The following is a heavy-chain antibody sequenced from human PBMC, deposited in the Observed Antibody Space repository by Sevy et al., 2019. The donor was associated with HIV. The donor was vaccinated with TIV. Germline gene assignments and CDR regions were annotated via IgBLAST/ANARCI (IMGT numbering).Heavy chain of an antibody. J-gene: IGHJ4*02. CDR1: GYTLTELS. CDR2: FDPEHGET. V-gene: IGHV1-24*01. Sequence: ASVKVSCKVSGYTLTELSMHWVRQAPGKGLEWMGGFDPEHGETIYAQKFQGRVTMTEDTSTDTAYMELSSLRSEDTAVDYYATLGGFGTLVFGYWGQGTLVTVSS. D-gene: IGHD3-10*01. CDR3: ATLGGFGTLVFGY.